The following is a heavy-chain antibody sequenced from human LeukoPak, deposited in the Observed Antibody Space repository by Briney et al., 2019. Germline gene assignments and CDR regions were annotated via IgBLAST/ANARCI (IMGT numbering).Heavy chain of an antibody. CDR2: IYTSGST. CDR1: AFSISSGNY. Sequence: SETLSFNCTVSAFSISSGNYWSWIRQPAGKGLGWIGRIYTSGSTNYNPSLKIRVTISVDTSKNQFCMKLSSVTAAGTAVYYCAREVDDYGDYGEFDYWGQGTLVTVSS. V-gene: IGHV4-61*02. J-gene: IGHJ4*02. D-gene: IGHD4-17*01. CDR3: AREVDDYGDYGEFDY.